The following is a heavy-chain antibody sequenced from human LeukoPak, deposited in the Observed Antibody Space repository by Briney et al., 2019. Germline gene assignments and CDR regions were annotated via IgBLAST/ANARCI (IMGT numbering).Heavy chain of an antibody. CDR1: GFTFSSYA. CDR3: AESLEWLLIHYFDY. CDR2: ISGSDGST. J-gene: IGHJ4*02. D-gene: IGHD3-3*01. Sequence: GGSLRLSCAASGFTFSSYAMNWVRQAPGKGLEWVSGISGSDGSTYYADSVKGRFTISRDNSKNTLYLQMNSLRAEDTAVYYCAESLEWLLIHYFDYWGQGTLVTVSS. V-gene: IGHV3-23*01.